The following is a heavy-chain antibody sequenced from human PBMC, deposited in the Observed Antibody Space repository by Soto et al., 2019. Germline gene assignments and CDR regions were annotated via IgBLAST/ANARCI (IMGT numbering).Heavy chain of an antibody. CDR3: EGYNWNYYFDP. Sequence: SETLSLTCTVSGGSVRDGSYYWAWLRQPPGKGLEWIGHIYHSVSTIYNPSLKSRVTISIDTSKSQFSLNLNSMTAADTAVYYCEGYNWNYYFDPWGQGTLVTVSS. V-gene: IGHV4-61*01. CDR1: GGSVRDGSYY. D-gene: IGHD1-7*01. CDR2: IYHSVST. J-gene: IGHJ5*02.